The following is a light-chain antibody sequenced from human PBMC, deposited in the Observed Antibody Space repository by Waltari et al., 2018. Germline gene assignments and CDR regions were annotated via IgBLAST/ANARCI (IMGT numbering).Light chain of an antibody. Sequence: DIRLTQSPSSLSASVGDRVTITCRASHGLSYYLAWFQQKPGKAPKPLIFGASSLQSGVPWRFSGGGSETFFTLTINDLQPEDFATYYCQQYNSYPPTFGGGTRV. CDR1: HGLSYY. V-gene: IGKV1-16*01. CDR3: QQYNSYPPT. J-gene: IGKJ4*01. CDR2: GAS.